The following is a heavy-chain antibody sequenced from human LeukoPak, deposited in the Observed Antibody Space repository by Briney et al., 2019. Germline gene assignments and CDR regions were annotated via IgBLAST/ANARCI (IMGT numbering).Heavy chain of an antibody. D-gene: IGHD6-19*01. CDR2: IYYSGST. V-gene: IGHV4-39*01. CDR1: GGSISSSSYY. Sequence: SETLSLTCTVSGGSISSSSYYWGWIRQPPGKGLECIGSIYYSGSTYYNPSLKSRVTISVDTSKNQFSLKLSSVTAADTAVYYCARHANSYSSGWYGAGYWGQGTLVTVSS. J-gene: IGHJ4*02. CDR3: ARHANSYSSGWYGAGY.